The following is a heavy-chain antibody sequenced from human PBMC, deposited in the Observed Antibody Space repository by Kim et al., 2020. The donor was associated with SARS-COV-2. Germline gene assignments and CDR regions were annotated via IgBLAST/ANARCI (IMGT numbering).Heavy chain of an antibody. CDR1: GFTFSSYA. CDR3: ARAGRINIKGWFDP. CDR2: ISYDGSNK. J-gene: IGHJ5*02. V-gene: IGHV3-30*04. Sequence: GGSLRLSCAASGFTFSSYAMHWVRQAPGKGLEWVAVISYDGSNKYYADSVKCRFTISRDNSKNTLYLQMNSLRAEDTAVYYCARAGRINIKGWFDPWGQGTLVTVSS. D-gene: IGHD1-26*01.